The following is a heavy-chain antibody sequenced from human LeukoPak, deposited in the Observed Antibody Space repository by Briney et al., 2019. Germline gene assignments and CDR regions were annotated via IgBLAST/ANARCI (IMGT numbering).Heavy chain of an antibody. J-gene: IGHJ6*03. CDR3: ARGRVSSSTWYSTYYYYFYMDV. D-gene: IGHD1-1*01. V-gene: IGHV4-59*01. Sequence: SETLSLTCTVSGGSISNYYWSWIRQPPGKGLEWIGYIYYSGSTNYNPSLRSRVTISVDTSKDQFSLRLRSVTAADTAVYFCARGRVSSSTWYSTYYYYFYMDVWGKGTTVTVSS. CDR1: GGSISNYY. CDR2: IYYSGST.